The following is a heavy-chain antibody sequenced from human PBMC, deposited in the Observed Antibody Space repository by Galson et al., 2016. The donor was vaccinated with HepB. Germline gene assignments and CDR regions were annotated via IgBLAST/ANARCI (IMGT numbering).Heavy chain of an antibody. V-gene: IGHV4-59*11. J-gene: IGHJ4*02. CDR2: VYHSGST. Sequence: SETLSLTCTVSGGSIGNQYWSWIRQSPGKGLEWIGYVYHSGSTNYNPSLKSRVTISVDTSKNQFSLKLSSVTAADTAVYYCARGGWFGEPFFDYWGQGTLVTVSS. CDR1: GGSIGNQY. CDR3: ARGGWFGEPFFDY. D-gene: IGHD3-10*01.